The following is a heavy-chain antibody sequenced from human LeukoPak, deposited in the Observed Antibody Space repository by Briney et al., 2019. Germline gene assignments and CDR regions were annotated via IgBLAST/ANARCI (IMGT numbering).Heavy chain of an antibody. V-gene: IGHV1-18*01. D-gene: IGHD6-13*01. CDR3: TRNSSSWFSS. J-gene: IGHJ5*02. Sequence: ASVKVSCKASGYTFTSYGISWVRQAPGQGPEWMGWISAYNGNTNYAQKLQGRVTMTTDTSTSTAYMELRSLRSDDTAIYYCTRNSSSWFSSWGQGTLVTVSS. CDR2: ISAYNGNT. CDR1: GYTFTSYG.